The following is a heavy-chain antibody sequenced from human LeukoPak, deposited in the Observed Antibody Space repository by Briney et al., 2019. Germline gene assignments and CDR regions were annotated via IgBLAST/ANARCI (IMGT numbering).Heavy chain of an antibody. CDR1: GGSISSGGYS. CDR2: IYHSGST. Sequence: SETLSLTCTVSGGSISSGGYSWSWIRQPPGKGLEWIGYIYHSGSTYYNPSLKSRVTISVDRSKNQFSLKLSSVTAADTAVYYCARGVRAAAGIGPFNWFDPWGQGTLVTVSS. J-gene: IGHJ5*02. V-gene: IGHV4-30-2*01. D-gene: IGHD6-13*01. CDR3: ARGVRAAAGIGPFNWFDP.